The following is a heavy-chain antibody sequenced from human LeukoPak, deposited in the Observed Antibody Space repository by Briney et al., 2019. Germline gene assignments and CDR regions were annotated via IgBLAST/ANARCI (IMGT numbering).Heavy chain of an antibody. CDR2: INPSGGST. CDR3: ARDPARYCSSTSCYGMDV. Sequence: ASVKVSCKASGYTFTSYYMHWVRQAPGQGLEWMGIINPSGGSTSYAQKFQGRVTMTRDTSTSTVYMELSSLRSEDTAVYYCARDPARYCSSTSCYGMDVWGQGTTVTVSS. CDR1: GYTFTSYY. D-gene: IGHD2-2*01. V-gene: IGHV1-46*01. J-gene: IGHJ6*02.